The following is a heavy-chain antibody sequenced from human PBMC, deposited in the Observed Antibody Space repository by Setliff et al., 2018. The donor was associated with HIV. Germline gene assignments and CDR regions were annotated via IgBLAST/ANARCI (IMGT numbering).Heavy chain of an antibody. Sequence: ASVKVSCKASGYTFTSSDINWVRQATGQGLEWMGWMNPNSGNTGYAQKLQGRVIMTTDTSTSTAYMELRSLRSDDTAMYYCATQRDIVMVPGQGGFDIWAQGTMVTVSS. J-gene: IGHJ3*02. CDR2: MNPNSGNT. CDR1: GYTFTSSD. D-gene: IGHD2-2*01. CDR3: ATQRDIVMVPGQGGFDI. V-gene: IGHV1-8*02.